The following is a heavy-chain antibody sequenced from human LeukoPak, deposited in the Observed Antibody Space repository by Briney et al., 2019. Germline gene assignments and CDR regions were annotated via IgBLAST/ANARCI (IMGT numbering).Heavy chain of an antibody. D-gene: IGHD6-19*01. V-gene: IGHV3-13*01. CDR3: ARGGIQVSGIDEFDY. CDR2: IGIRGDT. CDR1: GFKFIDYD. J-gene: IGHJ4*02. Sequence: GGSLRLSCAASGFKFIDYDMHWVRQVIGKSLEWVSAIGIRGDTHYSGSVKGRFTISRENAESSLYLQMNSLRAEDTAVYYCARGGIQVSGIDEFDYWGQGTLVTVSS.